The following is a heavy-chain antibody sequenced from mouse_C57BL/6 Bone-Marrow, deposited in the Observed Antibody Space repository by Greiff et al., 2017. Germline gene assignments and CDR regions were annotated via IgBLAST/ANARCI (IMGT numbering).Heavy chain of an antibody. CDR2: IYPRSGNT. V-gene: IGHV1-81*01. CDR3: ARGDYSNPIAY. D-gene: IGHD2-5*01. J-gene: IGHJ3*01. CDR1: GYTFTSYG. Sequence: VKLQESGAELARPGASVKLSCKASGYTFTSYGLSWVKQRTGQGLEWIGEIYPRSGNTYYNEKFTGKATLTADTSSSTAYMELRSLTSEDSAVYFCARGDYSNPIAYWGQGTLVTVSA.